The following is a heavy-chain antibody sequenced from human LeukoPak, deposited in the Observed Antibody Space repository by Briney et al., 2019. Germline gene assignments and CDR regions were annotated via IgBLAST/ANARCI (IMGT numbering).Heavy chain of an antibody. CDR2: ISYDGSNK. D-gene: IGHD3-22*01. V-gene: IGHV3-30*18. CDR3: AKDRGYYDSSGFFDY. Sequence: GGSLRLSCAASGFTFSSYGMHWVRQAPGKGLEWVAVISYDGSNKYYADSVKGRFIISRDNSKNTLYLQMNSLRAEDTAVYYCAKDRGYYDSSGFFDYWGQGTLVTVSS. CDR1: GFTFSSYG. J-gene: IGHJ4*02.